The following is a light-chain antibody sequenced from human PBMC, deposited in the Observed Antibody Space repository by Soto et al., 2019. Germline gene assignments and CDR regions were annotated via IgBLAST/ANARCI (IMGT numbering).Light chain of an antibody. J-gene: IGLJ2*01. CDR2: EGS. V-gene: IGLV2-23*01. CDR3: CSYASSNTLL. Sequence: QPVLTQPASVSGSPGQSITISCTGTSSDVGTYNLVSWYQQHPGKAPKLVIYEGSKRPSGVSNRFSGSKSGNTASLTISGLQAEDEADYYCCSYASSNTLLFGGGTKLTVL. CDR1: SSDVGTYNL.